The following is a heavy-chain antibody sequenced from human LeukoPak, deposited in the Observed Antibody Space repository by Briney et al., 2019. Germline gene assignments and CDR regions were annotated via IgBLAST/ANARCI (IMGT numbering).Heavy chain of an antibody. D-gene: IGHD2-21*02. CDR1: GFTFGSYW. CDR2: IKQDGTQK. J-gene: IGHJ3*01. Sequence: GGSLRLSCAASGFTFGSYWMSWVRQAPGRGLEWVADIKQDGTQKYYVDSVEGRITISRDNIKNSLYLQVNRLRVEDTAVYYCARDCGSDCSQAFDLWGQGTMVTVPS. CDR3: ARDCGSDCSQAFDL. V-gene: IGHV3-7*05.